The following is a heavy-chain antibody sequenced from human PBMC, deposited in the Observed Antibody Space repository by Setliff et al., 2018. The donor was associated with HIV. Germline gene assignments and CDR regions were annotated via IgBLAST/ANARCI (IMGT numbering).Heavy chain of an antibody. V-gene: IGHV4-61*09. J-gene: IGHJ6*03. Sequence: PSETLSLTCTVSGDSISSGRYYWNWIRQPAGKGLDWIGHIFTSGSAFSSGTANYSPSLKSRVTISVDISKNQFSLKLTSVTAADTAVYYCARHDHSDNLSYPMDVWGKGTTVTVSS. D-gene: IGHD3-22*01. CDR2: IFTSGSA. CDR3: ARHDHSDNLSYPMDV. CDR1: GDSISSGRYY.